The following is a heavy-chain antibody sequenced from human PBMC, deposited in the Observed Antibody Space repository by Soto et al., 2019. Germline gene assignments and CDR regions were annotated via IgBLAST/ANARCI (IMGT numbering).Heavy chain of an antibody. V-gene: IGHV4-59*04. D-gene: IGHD3-16*01. Sequence: PSETLSLTCTVSGGSISSYYWSWIRQPPGKGLEWIGNIYHTGSTYYNASLESRVTISVDTSRNQFSLKLNSVTAADTAEYYCARHEGGIDDYWGQGILVTVSS. J-gene: IGHJ4*02. CDR1: GGSISSYY. CDR3: ARHEGGIDDY. CDR2: IYHTGST.